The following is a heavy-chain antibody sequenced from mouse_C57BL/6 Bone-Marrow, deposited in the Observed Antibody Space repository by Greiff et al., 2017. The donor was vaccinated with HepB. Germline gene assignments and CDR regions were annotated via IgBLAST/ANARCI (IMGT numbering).Heavy chain of an antibody. Sequence: EVQLQQSGPELVKPGASVKISCKASGYSFTGYYMNWVKQSPEKSLEWIGEINPSTGGTTYNQKFKAKATLTVDKSSSTAYMKLKSLTSEDSAVYYCSRDSSGYLGYYYAMDYWGQGTSVTVSS. CDR2: INPSTGGT. J-gene: IGHJ4*01. CDR3: SRDSSGYLGYYYAMDY. V-gene: IGHV1-42*01. CDR1: GYSFTGYY. D-gene: IGHD3-2*02.